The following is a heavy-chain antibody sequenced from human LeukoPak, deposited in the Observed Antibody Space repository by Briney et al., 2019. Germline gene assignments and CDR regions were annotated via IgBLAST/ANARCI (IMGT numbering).Heavy chain of an antibody. CDR1: GFXFSISW. D-gene: IGHD1/OR15-1a*01. Sequence: PGGSLRLSCAASGFXFSISWMHWFRQVPGKGLMWVSRITTDETTTYADSVRGRFTISRDNAKNTVYLQMNSLRVEDTAVYYCAKDWFATTDYWGQGILVTVSS. CDR3: AKDWFATTDY. CDR2: ITTDETT. V-gene: IGHV3-74*01. J-gene: IGHJ4*02.